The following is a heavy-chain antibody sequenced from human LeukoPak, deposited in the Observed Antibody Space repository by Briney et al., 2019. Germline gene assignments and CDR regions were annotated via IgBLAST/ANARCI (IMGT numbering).Heavy chain of an antibody. CDR2: INPNSGGT. V-gene: IGHV1-2*02. CDR1: GYTFTDYY. J-gene: IGHJ4*02. CDR3: ARDPSNSSGWREIFDY. D-gene: IGHD6-19*01. Sequence: ASVKVSFKASGYTFTDYYMHWVRQAPGQGLEWMGWINPNSGGTNYAQKFQGRVTMTRDTSISTAYMELSRLRSDDTAVYYCARDPSNSSGWREIFDYWGQGSLVTVSS.